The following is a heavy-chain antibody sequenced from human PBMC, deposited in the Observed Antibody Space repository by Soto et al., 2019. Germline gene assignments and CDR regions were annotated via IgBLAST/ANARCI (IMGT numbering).Heavy chain of an antibody. Sequence: PSETLCLTCAVYGGSFSGDCWSWIRQPPGKGLEWIGEINHSGSTNYNPSLKSRVTISVDTSKNQFSLKLSSVTAADTAVYYCARGEDIVVVPAATPNWFDPWGQGTLV. CDR2: INHSGST. CDR3: ARGEDIVVVPAATPNWFDP. J-gene: IGHJ5*02. D-gene: IGHD2-2*01. CDR1: GGSFSGDC. V-gene: IGHV4-34*01.